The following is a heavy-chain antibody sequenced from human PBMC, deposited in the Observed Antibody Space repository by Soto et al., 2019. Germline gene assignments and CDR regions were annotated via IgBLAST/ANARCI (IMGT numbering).Heavy chain of an antibody. CDR2: IYYSGST. CDR3: ARIQMVRGVIIRLFDY. D-gene: IGHD3-10*01. J-gene: IGHJ4*02. V-gene: IGHV4-59*01. Sequence: SETLCLTCTVAGGSIISYCWSLIRQPPGKGLEWIGYIYYSGSTNYNPSLKSRVTISVDTSKNQFSLKLSSVTAADTAVYYCARIQMVRGVIIRLFDYWGQGTLVTVSS. CDR1: GGSIISYC.